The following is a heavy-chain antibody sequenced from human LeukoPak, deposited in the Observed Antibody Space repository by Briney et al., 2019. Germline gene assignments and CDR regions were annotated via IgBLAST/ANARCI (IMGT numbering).Heavy chain of an antibody. J-gene: IGHJ3*02. Sequence: PGGSLRLSCAASGFTFSSYAMHWVRQAPGKGLEWVAVISYDGSNKYYADSVKGRFTISRDNSKNTLYLQMNSLRAEDTAVYYCAKDKSAMVRGVGDAFDIWGQGTMVTVSS. CDR2: ISYDGSNK. V-gene: IGHV3-30-3*02. CDR3: AKDKSAMVRGVGDAFDI. CDR1: GFTFSSYA. D-gene: IGHD3-10*01.